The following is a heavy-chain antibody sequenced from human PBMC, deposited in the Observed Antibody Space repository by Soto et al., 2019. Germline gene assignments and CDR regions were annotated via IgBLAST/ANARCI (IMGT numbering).Heavy chain of an antibody. CDR1: GGTFSSYA. CDR2: IIPIFGTA. J-gene: IGHJ6*02. Sequence: QVQLVQSGAEVKKPGSSVKVSCKASGGTFSSYAISWVRQAPGQGLEWMGGIIPIFGTANYAQKFQGRVTITADKSTSTAYMELSSLRSEDTAVYYCARSNYDILTGYYDYYYDGMDVWGQGTTVTVSS. CDR3: ARSNYDILTGYYDYYYDGMDV. V-gene: IGHV1-69*06. D-gene: IGHD3-9*01.